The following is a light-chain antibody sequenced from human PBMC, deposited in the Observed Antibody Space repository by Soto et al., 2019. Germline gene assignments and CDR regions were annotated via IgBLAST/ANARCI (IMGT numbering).Light chain of an antibody. V-gene: IGLV1-40*01. CDR2: GNS. J-gene: IGLJ2*01. Sequence: QPVLTQPPSVSGAPGQRVTISCTGSSSNIGAGYDVHWYQQLPGTAPKLLIYGNSNRPSGVPDRFSGSKSGTSAPLAITGLQAEDEADYYCQSYDSSLSGYVVFGGGTQLTVL. CDR1: SSNIGAGYD. CDR3: QSYDSSLSGYVV.